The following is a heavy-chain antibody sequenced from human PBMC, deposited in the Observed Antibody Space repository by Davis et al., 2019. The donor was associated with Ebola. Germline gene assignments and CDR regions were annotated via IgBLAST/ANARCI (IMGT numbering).Heavy chain of an antibody. Sequence: PGGSLRLSCAASGFTFSSYAMTWVRQGPGKGLEWVSTISGSGASASTYYADSVKGRFTISRDNSKNTLYLQMNSLRAEDTAVYYCAKDVGGTSLFDYWGQGALVTVSS. CDR3: AKDVGGTSLFDY. V-gene: IGHV3-23*01. CDR2: ISGSGASAST. CDR1: GFTFSSYA. D-gene: IGHD1-26*01. J-gene: IGHJ4*02.